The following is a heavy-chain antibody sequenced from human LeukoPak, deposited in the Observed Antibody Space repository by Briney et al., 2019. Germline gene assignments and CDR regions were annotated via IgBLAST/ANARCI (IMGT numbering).Heavy chain of an antibody. CDR1: GGSISSYY. CDR2: IYYSGST. V-gene: IGHV4-59*08. D-gene: IGHD1/OR15-1a*01. Sequence: SETLSLTCTVSGGSISSYYWSWIRQPPGKGLEWIGYIYYSGSTNYNPSLKSRVTISVDTSKNQFSLKLSSATAADTAVYYCARRLYTGTNWFDPWGQGTLVTVSS. CDR3: ARRLYTGTNWFDP. J-gene: IGHJ5*02.